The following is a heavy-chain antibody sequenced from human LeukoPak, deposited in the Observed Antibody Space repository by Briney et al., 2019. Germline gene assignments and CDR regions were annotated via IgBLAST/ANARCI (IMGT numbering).Heavy chain of an antibody. D-gene: IGHD3-10*01. CDR3: ARDKPSTPYYGSIMDY. V-gene: IGHV3-7*01. CDR1: GFTFSHYW. Sequence: PGGSLRLSCAASGFTFSHYWMSWVRQAPGKGLEWVANIKQDGSETYYVDSVKGRFTISRDNAKNSLYLQINNLRAEDTAVYYCARDKPSTPYYGSIMDYWGQGTLVTVSS. J-gene: IGHJ4*02. CDR2: IKQDGSET.